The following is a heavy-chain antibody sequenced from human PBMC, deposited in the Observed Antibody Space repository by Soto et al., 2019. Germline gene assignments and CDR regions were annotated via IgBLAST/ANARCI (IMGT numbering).Heavy chain of an antibody. CDR2: ISAYNGNT. Sequence: QVQLVQSGAEVKKPGASVKVSCKASGYTFTNYFITWVRQAPGQGLEWMGWISAYNGNTNYGQMLQGRVTMTTDTATARAYMEMRSLRSDDTAVYYCARQHYYSGMDVWGQGTTVTVSS. CDR1: GYTFTNYF. J-gene: IGHJ6*02. V-gene: IGHV1-18*01. CDR3: ARQHYYSGMDV.